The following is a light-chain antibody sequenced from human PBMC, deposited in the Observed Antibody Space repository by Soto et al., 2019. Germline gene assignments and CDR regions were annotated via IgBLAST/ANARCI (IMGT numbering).Light chain of an antibody. CDR3: AAWDDSLNGVV. CDR2: SDN. CDR1: SSNIGSNT. Sequence: QSVLTQPPSASGTPGQTVTISCSGSSSNIGSNTVNWYQQHPGTAPKLLIYSDNQRPSGVPDRVSGSKSGTSASLAISGLQSDDEADYYSAAWDDSLNGVVFGGGTKVTV. V-gene: IGLV1-44*01. J-gene: IGLJ2*01.